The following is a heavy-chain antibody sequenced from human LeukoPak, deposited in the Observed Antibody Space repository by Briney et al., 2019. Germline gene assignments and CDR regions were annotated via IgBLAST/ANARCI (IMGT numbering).Heavy chain of an antibody. CDR1: GFTFSSYY. Sequence: GGSLRLSCVVSGFTFSSYYMSWVRQAPGKGLEWVANIKQGGVEKHYVDSVKGRFTISRDSAKNSLYLQMNSLRAEDTAVYYCARDPSRYDLDYWGQGTLVTVSS. V-gene: IGHV3-7*01. D-gene: IGHD5-12*01. CDR2: IKQGGVEK. J-gene: IGHJ4*02. CDR3: ARDPSRYDLDY.